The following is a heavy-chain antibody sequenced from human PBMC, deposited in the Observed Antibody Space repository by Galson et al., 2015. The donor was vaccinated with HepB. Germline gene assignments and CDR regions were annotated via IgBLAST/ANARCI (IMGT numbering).Heavy chain of an antibody. D-gene: IGHD1-26*01. J-gene: IGHJ4*02. Sequence: SLRLSCAASGFTFSSYSMNWVRQAPGKGLEWVSSISSSSSYIYYADSVKGRFTISRDNAKNSLYLQMNSLRAEDTAVYYCARVMSGIGGGEDYWGQGTLVTVSS. CDR3: ARVMSGIGGGEDY. V-gene: IGHV3-21*01. CDR2: ISSSSSYI. CDR1: GFTFSSYS.